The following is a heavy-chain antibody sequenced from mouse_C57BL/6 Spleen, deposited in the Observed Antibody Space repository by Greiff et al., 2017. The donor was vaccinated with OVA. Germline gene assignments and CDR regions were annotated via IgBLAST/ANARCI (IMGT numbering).Heavy chain of an antibody. CDR1: GYTFTSYW. J-gene: IGHJ2*01. CDR3: AREGAYGGTFDY. D-gene: IGHD1-1*01. V-gene: IGHV1-55*01. CDR2: IYPGSGST. Sequence: QVQLQQSGAELVKPGASVKMSCKASGYTFTSYWITWVKQRPGQGLEWIGDIYPGSGSTNYNEKFKSKATLTVDTSSSTAYMQLSSLTSEDSAVYYCAREGAYGGTFDYWGQGTTLTVSS.